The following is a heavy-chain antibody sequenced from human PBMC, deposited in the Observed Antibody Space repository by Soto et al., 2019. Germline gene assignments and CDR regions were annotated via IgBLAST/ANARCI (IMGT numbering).Heavy chain of an antibody. D-gene: IGHD3-3*01. CDR1: GLTISTNG. V-gene: IGHV3-30*18. CDR3: AKESRGDGFWSGYYNYYGMDV. J-gene: IGHJ6*02. CDR2: ISFDGGNV. Sequence: QAQLVESGGGVVQLGRSLEPSCEASGLTISTNGMHWVGQVQGKGLEWVAVISFDGGNVYFKESVKGRLTISRDNSRNTVYLQMNSLTAEDTAVYYCAKESRGDGFWSGYYNYYGMDVWGQGTTVTVSS.